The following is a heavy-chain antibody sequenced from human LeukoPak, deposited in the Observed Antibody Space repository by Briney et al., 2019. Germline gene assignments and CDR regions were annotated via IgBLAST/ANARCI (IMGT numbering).Heavy chain of an antibody. CDR3: ARDQAPYSSSSGAFDI. J-gene: IGHJ3*02. D-gene: IGHD6-6*01. CDR2: IIPILVIA. Sequence: ASVKVSCKASGGTFSSYTISWVRQAPGQGLEWMGRIIPILVIANYAQKFQGRVTITADKSTSTAYMELSSLRSEDTAVYYCARDQAPYSSSSGAFDIWGQGTMVTVSS. V-gene: IGHV1-69*04. CDR1: GGTFSSYT.